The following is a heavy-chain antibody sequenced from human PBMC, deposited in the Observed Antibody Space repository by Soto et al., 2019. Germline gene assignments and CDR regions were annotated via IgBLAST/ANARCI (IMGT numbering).Heavy chain of an antibody. CDR1: GGTFSSYA. CDR2: IIPIFGTA. Sequence: QVQLVQSGAEVKKPGSSVKVSCKASGGTFSSYAISWVRQAPGQGLEWMGGIIPIFGTANYAQKFQGRVTITADESTSTAYMERSSLRSEDTAVYYCARDFLGCSGGSCYSLGLDYWGQGTLVTVSS. V-gene: IGHV1-69*01. CDR3: ARDFLGCSGGSCYSLGLDY. D-gene: IGHD2-15*01. J-gene: IGHJ4*02.